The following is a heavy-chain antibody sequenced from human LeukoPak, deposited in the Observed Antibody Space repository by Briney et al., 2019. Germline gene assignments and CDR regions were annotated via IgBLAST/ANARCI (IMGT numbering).Heavy chain of an antibody. Sequence: PGGSLRLSCAAASGFSFSASWMKWVRQAPGKGLEWVASIKEDGSVTRYVDSVKGRFTISRDNAKNPLFLQTNGLRAEDTAVYYCARDSGYGTYDDWGQGTLVTVSS. CDR1: GFSFSASW. J-gene: IGHJ4*02. V-gene: IGHV3-7*01. CDR3: ARDSGYGTYDD. CDR2: IKEDGSVT. D-gene: IGHD6-25*01.